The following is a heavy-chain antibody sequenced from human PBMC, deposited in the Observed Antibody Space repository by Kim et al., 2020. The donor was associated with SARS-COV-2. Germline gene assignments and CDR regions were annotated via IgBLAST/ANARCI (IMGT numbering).Heavy chain of an antibody. CDR3: ARTRSCSSTSCYVYY. CDR2: ISSSGGST. V-gene: IGHV3-23*01. Sequence: GGSLRLSCVTSGFTFGTYAMSWVRQAPEKGLEWVSGISSSGGSTYYADSVKGRFTISRDSSKNTLYLQMVSLRVDDTALYYCARTRSCSSTSCYVYYWG. D-gene: IGHD2-2*01. CDR1: GFTFGTYA. J-gene: IGHJ4*01.